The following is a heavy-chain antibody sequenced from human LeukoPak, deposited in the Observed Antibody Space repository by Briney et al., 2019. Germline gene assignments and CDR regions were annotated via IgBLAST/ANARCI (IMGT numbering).Heavy chain of an antibody. CDR2: ISGSGGST. J-gene: IGHJ4*02. CDR3: ANPTTARIAVAGKAGR. V-gene: IGHV3-23*01. CDR1: GFTFSSYA. D-gene: IGHD6-19*01. Sequence: AGGSLRLSCAASGFTFSSYAMSWVRQAPGKGLEWVSAISGSGGSTYYADSVKGRFTISRDNSKNTLYLQMNSLRAEDTAVYYCANPTTARIAVAGKAGRWGQGTLVTVSS.